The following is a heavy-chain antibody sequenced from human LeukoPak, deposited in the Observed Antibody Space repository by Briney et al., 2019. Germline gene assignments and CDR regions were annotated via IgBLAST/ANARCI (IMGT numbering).Heavy chain of an antibody. V-gene: IGHV4-38-2*01. CDR3: ARSLVRFGEIHNWFDP. CDR1: GYSISSGYY. D-gene: IGHD3-10*01. Sequence: PSETLSLTCAVSGYSISSGYYWGWIRQPPGKGLEWIGSIYHSGSTYYNPSLKSRVTISVDTSKNQFSLKLSSVTAADTAVYYCARSLVRFGEIHNWFDPWGQGTLVTVSS. CDR2: IYHSGST. J-gene: IGHJ5*02.